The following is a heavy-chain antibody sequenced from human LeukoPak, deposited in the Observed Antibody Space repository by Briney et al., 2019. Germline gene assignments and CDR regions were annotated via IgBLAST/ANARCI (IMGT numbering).Heavy chain of an antibody. V-gene: IGHV4-38-2*01. D-gene: IGHD6-13*01. CDR2: IYHSGST. Sequence: PSETLSLTCAVSGYSISSGYYWAWIRQPPGKGLEWIGTIYHSGSTYYNPSLKSRVTISVDTSKNQFSLKLSSVTAADTAVYYCARHSGMAAGDYWGQGTLVTVSS. J-gene: IGHJ4*02. CDR1: GYSISSGYY. CDR3: ARHSGMAAGDY.